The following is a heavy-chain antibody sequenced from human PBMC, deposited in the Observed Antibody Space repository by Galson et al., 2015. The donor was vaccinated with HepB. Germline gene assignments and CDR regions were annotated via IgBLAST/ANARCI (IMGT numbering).Heavy chain of an antibody. CDR2: ISWNSGNI. Sequence: SLRLSCAASGFTFDDYAMHWVRQAPGKGLEWVSGISWNSGNIGYADSVKGRFTISRDNAKNSLYLQMNSLRAEDTALYYCAKDISVDYYGSGGAADYWGQGTLVTVSS. D-gene: IGHD3-10*01. CDR1: GFTFDDYA. CDR3: AKDISVDYYGSGGAADY. V-gene: IGHV3-9*01. J-gene: IGHJ4*02.